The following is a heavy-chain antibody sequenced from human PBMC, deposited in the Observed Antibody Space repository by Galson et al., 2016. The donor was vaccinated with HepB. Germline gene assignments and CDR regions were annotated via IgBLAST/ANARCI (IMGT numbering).Heavy chain of an antibody. CDR3: ARGGYDSSLYSSPFDY. Sequence: SETLSLTCAVSGGSISSSGYSWSWIRQAPGKRLEWIAFVSHTGSNNEYNPSLMSRVTMSIDTSENQFSLKLASVTAADTAIYYCARGGYDSSLYSSPFDYWGQGTLVTVS. J-gene: IGHJ4*02. CDR1: GGSISSSGYS. CDR2: VSHTGSN. V-gene: IGHV4-61*08. D-gene: IGHD3-22*01.